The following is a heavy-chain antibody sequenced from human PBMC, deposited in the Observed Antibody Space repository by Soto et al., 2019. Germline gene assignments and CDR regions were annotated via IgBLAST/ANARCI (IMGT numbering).Heavy chain of an antibody. V-gene: IGHV5-51*01. CDR3: ARPYSTGWNDAFDI. D-gene: IGHD6-19*01. CDR1: GYSFTRYW. CDR2: IYPGDSHT. J-gene: IGHJ3*02. Sequence: GESLKISCQGSGYSFTRYWIAWVRQMPGKGLEWMGTIYPGDSHTIYSPSFQGQVSISVDKSISIVYLQWSTLKASDTAIYYCARPYSTGWNDAFDIWGQGTMVTVSS.